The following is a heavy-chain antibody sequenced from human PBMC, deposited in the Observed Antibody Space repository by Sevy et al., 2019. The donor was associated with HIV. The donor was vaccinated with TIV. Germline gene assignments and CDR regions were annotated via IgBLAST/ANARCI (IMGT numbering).Heavy chain of an antibody. V-gene: IGHV3-7*01. CDR1: GFTFSSYW. D-gene: IGHD3-22*01. CDR3: ARAQQVTMLVVIGGLYFDF. CDR2: IKQDMSEK. Sequence: GGSLRLSCAASGFTFSSYWMTWVRQAPGKGLEWVANIKQDMSEKYYADSVKGRFTISRGNARNSLYLQMASLRAEDTAVYYCARAQQVTMLVVIGGLYFDFWGQGTLVTVSS. J-gene: IGHJ4*02.